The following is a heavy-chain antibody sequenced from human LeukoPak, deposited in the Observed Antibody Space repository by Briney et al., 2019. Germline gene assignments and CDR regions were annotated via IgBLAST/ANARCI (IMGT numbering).Heavy chain of an antibody. V-gene: IGHV3-30*03. Sequence: GGSLRLSCAAPGVTLSPYGMHWVRQAPRKGLEWVAVISYEGGTQHYADSVKGRFIISRDNPRNTLYLQMNNLRAEDTAVYYCARDLGYCSGDVCYPAWFDPWGQGTLVTVSS. CDR3: ARDLGYCSGDVCYPAWFDP. CDR1: GVTLSPYG. CDR2: ISYEGGTQ. D-gene: IGHD2-15*01. J-gene: IGHJ5*02.